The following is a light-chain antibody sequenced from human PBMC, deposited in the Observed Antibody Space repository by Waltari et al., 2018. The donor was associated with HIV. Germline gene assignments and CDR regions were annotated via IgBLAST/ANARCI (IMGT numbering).Light chain of an antibody. Sequence: DLTQPPSVSVPPAQTATITCPGAALTKRYGYWYQKKSGQAPVLLINKDTERPSGIPERFSGSSSGTSLTLTINEVRAEDEAEYYCQSSDSSGVDFVVFGGGTKLTV. J-gene: IGLJ2*01. CDR2: KDT. CDR3: QSSDSSGVDFVV. CDR1: ALTKRY. V-gene: IGLV3-25*03.